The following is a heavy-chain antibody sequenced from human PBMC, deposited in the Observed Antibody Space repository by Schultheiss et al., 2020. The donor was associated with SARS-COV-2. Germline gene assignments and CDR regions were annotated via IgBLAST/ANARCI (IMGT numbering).Heavy chain of an antibody. V-gene: IGHV4-38-2*01. J-gene: IGHJ6*02. Sequence: SETLSLTCAVSGYSISSGYYWGWIRQPPGKGLEWIGSIYHSGSTYYNPSLKSRVTISVDTSKNQFSLKLSSVTAADTAVYYCARRPSSSFYYYGMDVWGQGTTVTVSS. CDR1: GYSISSGYY. CDR3: ARRPSSSFYYYGMDV. CDR2: IYHSGST. D-gene: IGHD6-6*01.